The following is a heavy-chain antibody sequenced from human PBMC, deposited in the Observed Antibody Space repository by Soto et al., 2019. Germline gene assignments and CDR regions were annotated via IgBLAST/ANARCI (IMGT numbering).Heavy chain of an antibody. Sequence: SVKVSCKASGGTFSSYTISWVRQAPGQGLEWMGRIIPILGITNYAQKFQGRVTITADKSTSTAYMELSSLRSEDTAVYYCATRRGDGYNDYWGQGTLVTVSS. J-gene: IGHJ4*02. D-gene: IGHD3-10*01. V-gene: IGHV1-69*02. CDR3: ATRRGDGYNDY. CDR1: GGTFSSYT. CDR2: IIPILGIT.